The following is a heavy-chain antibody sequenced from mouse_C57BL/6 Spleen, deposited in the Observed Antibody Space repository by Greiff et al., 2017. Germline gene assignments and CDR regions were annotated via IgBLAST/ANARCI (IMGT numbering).Heavy chain of an antibody. D-gene: IGHD1-1*01. CDR1: GYTFTDYN. CDR2: INPNNGGT. CDR3: ARDGRGAWFAY. V-gene: IGHV1-22*01. Sequence: KQSGPELVKPGASVKMSCKASGYTFTDYNMHWVKQSHGKSLEWIGYINPNNGGTSYNQKFKGKATLTVNKSSSTAYMELRSLTSEDSAVYYCARDGRGAWFAYWGQGTLVTVSA. J-gene: IGHJ3*01.